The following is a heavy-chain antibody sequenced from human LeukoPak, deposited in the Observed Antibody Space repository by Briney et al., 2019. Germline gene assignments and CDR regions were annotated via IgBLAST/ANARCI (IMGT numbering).Heavy chain of an antibody. V-gene: IGHV3-23*01. D-gene: IGHD2-8*01. CDR1: RFVLTSYA. J-gene: IGHJ4*02. CDR2: IRGSGGST. Sequence: PGGSLRLSCAPSRFVLTSYAMSGVRQAPGKGLEWVSTIRGSGGSTYYADSVKGRFTISRDNSKNTVYLQMHCLRAEDTAVYYCAKDRSCINHVCHGAFDYWGQGTLVTVSS. CDR3: AKDRSCINHVCHGAFDY.